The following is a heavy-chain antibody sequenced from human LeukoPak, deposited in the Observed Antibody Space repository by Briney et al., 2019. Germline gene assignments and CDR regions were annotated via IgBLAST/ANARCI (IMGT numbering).Heavy chain of an antibody. V-gene: IGHV4-38-2*01. CDR2: IYHSGST. J-gene: IGHJ4*02. D-gene: IGHD4-11*01. CDR3: ARVYSNYVVG. CDR1: GFTFSSYS. Sequence: GSLRLSCAASGFTFSSYSMNWVRQAPGKGLEWIGSIYHSGSTYYNPSLKSRVTISVDTSKNQFSLKLSSVTAADTAVYYCARVYSNYVVGWGQGTLVTVSS.